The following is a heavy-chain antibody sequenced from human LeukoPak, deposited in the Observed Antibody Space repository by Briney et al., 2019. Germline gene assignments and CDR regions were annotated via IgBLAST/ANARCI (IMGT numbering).Heavy chain of an antibody. Sequence: PSETLSLTCTVSGGSISSYYWSWIRQPPGKGLEWIGEINHSGSTNYNPSLKSRVTISVDTSKNQFSLKLSSVTAADTAVYYCARTYYYDSSGYYYYYYYGMDVWGQGTTVTVSS. CDR1: GGSISSYY. CDR2: INHSGST. J-gene: IGHJ6*02. V-gene: IGHV4-34*01. CDR3: ARTYYYDSSGYYYYYYYGMDV. D-gene: IGHD3-22*01.